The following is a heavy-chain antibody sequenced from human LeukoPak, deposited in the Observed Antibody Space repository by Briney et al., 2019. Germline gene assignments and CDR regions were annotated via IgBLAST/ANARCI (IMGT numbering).Heavy chain of an antibody. V-gene: IGHV4-34*01. CDR2: INHSGST. CDR1: GGSFSGYY. Sequence: SETLSLTCAVYGGSFSGYYWSWIRQPPGKGLEWIGEINHSGSTNYNPSLKSRVTISVDTSKNQFSLKLSSVTAADTAVYYCVAGSYYKKYYYYYYYMDVWGKGTTVTVSS. CDR3: VAGSYYKKYYYYYYYMDV. J-gene: IGHJ6*03. D-gene: IGHD3-10*01.